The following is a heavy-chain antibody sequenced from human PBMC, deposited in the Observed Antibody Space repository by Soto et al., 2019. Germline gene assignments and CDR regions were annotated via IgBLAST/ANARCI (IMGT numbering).Heavy chain of an antibody. D-gene: IGHD3-22*01. J-gene: IGHJ3*01. CDR3: ARVVYYDSSGLGL. CDR1: GFPFSSYS. CDR2: ISSSSGYI. Sequence: LRLSCAASGFPFSSYSMNWVRQAPGKGLEWVSSISSSSGYIYYADSVKGRFAISRDNAKNSVYLQMNSLRAEDTAVYYCARVVYYDSSGLGLWGQGAMVTVSS. V-gene: IGHV3-21*01.